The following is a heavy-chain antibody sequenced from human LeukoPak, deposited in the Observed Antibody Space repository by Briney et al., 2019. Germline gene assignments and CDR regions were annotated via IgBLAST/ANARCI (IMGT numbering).Heavy chain of an antibody. CDR1: GGSFSGYY. CDR3: ARGLGVTTPLLYYYYMDV. CDR2: INHSGST. Sequence: SETLSLTCAVYGGSFSGYYWSWIRQPPGKGLEWIREINHSGSTNYNPSLKSRVTISVDTSKNQFSLKLSSVTAADTAVYYCARGLGVTTPLLYYYYMDVWGKGTTVTVSS. D-gene: IGHD4-11*01. V-gene: IGHV4-34*01. J-gene: IGHJ6*03.